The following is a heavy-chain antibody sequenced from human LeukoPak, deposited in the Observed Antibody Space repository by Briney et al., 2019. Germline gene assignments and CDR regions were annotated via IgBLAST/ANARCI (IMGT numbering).Heavy chain of an antibody. V-gene: IGHV4-31*03. CDR3: ARLNDAFDI. Sequence: SETLSLTCTVSGGSISSSGYYWSWIRLHPGKGLEWIGYIYYSGSTYYNPSLKSRVTISVDTSKNQFSLKLSSVTAADTAVYYCARLNDAFDIWGQGTMVTVSS. CDR2: IYYSGST. J-gene: IGHJ3*02. CDR1: GGSISSSGYY.